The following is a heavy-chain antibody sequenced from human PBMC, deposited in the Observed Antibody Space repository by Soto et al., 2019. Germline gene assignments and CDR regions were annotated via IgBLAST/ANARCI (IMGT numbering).Heavy chain of an antibody. D-gene: IGHD5-12*01. CDR1: GGTFSSYT. Sequence: SVKVSCKASGGTFSSYTISWVRQAPGQGLEWMGRIIAILGITNYAQKLQGRVTMTTDTSTSTAYMELRSLRSDDTAVYYCAKESEEYSGYVEHWGQGTLVTVSS. J-gene: IGHJ1*01. V-gene: IGHV1-69*04. CDR2: IIAILGIT. CDR3: AKESEEYSGYVEH.